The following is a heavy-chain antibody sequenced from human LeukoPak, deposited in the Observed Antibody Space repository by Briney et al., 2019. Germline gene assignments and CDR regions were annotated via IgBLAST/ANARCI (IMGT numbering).Heavy chain of an antibody. CDR1: GIPLSNYG. Sequence: PGGSLRLSCAVSGIPLSNYGMSWVRQAPGKGLEWVAGISDRGSRTNYADSVKGRFTISTDHPKNTLYLQMNSLRAEDTAVYFCAKRGVVIRVILVGFHKEAYYFDSWGQGALVTVSS. D-gene: IGHD3-22*01. CDR3: AKRGVVIRVILVGFHKEAYYFDS. J-gene: IGHJ4*02. CDR2: ISDRGSRT. V-gene: IGHV3-23*01.